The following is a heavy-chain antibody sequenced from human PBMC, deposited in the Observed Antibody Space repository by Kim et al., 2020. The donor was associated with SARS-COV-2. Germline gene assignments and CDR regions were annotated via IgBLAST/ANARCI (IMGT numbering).Heavy chain of an antibody. D-gene: IGHD6-13*01. J-gene: IGHJ4*02. Sequence: YADSVKGRFTISRDKAKNSLYLQMNSLRAEDTAVYYCVIYSSSWYHYFDYWGQGTLVTVSS. CDR3: VIYSSSWYHYFDY. V-gene: IGHV3-11*01.